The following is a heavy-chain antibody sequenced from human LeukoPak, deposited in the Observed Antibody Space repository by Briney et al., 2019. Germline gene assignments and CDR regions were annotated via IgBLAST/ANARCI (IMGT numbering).Heavy chain of an antibody. D-gene: IGHD6-19*01. CDR3: ARDRSRDLAIAVAGNDC. J-gene: IGHJ4*02. Sequence: ASVKVSCKASGYTFTSYGISWVRQAPGQGLEWMGWISAYNGNTNYAQKLQGRVTMTTDTSTSTAYMELRSLRSDDTAVYYCARDRSRDLAIAVAGNDCWGQGTLVTVSS. CDR2: ISAYNGNT. V-gene: IGHV1-18*01. CDR1: GYTFTSYG.